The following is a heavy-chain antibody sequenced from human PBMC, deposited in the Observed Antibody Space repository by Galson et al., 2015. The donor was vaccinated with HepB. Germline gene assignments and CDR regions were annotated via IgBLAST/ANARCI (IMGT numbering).Heavy chain of an antibody. CDR2: ISNSATKT. CDR3: AKDVGWLQKNGFDM. Sequence: SLRLSCAASGFTFSSFTMSWVRQAPGKGLEWVSSISNSATKTDYADSVKGRLTISRDNPKNTLYLQMNSLRAEDTAVYYCAKDVGWLQKNGFDMRGQGTLVTVSS. V-gene: IGHV3-23*01. CDR1: GFTFSSFT. D-gene: IGHD5-24*01. J-gene: IGHJ3*02.